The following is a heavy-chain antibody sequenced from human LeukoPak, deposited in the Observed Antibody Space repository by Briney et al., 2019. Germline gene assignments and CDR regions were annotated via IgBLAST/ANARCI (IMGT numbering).Heavy chain of an antibody. J-gene: IGHJ5*02. CDR1: GHTLTELF. V-gene: IGHV1-24*01. Sequence: ASVKVSCKVSGHTLTELFMHWVRQAPGKGLEWMGGFDPEDGETIYAQKFQGRVTMTKDTSTHTGYMELSSLRSDDTAVYYCARAPHYDFWKPGWFDPWGQGTLVTVSS. CDR3: ARAPHYDFWKPGWFDP. D-gene: IGHD3-3*01. CDR2: FDPEDGET.